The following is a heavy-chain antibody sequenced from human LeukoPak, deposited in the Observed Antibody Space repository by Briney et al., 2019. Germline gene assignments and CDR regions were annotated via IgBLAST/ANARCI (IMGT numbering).Heavy chain of an antibody. CDR3: ADSSSGTEPGYYYYYYMDV. Sequence: PGRSLRLSCAASGFTFDDYAMYWVRQAPGKGLEWVSGISWNSGSIGYADSVKGRFTISRDNGKNSLYLQMNSLRAEDTAVYYCADSSSGTEPGYYYYYYMDVWGKGTTVTVSS. V-gene: IGHV3-9*01. D-gene: IGHD6-13*01. CDR2: ISWNSGSI. J-gene: IGHJ6*03. CDR1: GFTFDDYA.